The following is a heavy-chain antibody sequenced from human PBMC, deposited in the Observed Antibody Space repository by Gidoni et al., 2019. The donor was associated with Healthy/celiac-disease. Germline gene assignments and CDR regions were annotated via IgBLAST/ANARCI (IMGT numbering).Heavy chain of an antibody. CDR3: ARDSPDI. J-gene: IGHJ3*02. Sequence: QVQLQESGPGLVKPSQTLSLTCTVSGGSISSGSYYWSWIRQPAGKGLEWIGRIYTSGSTNYNPSLKSRVTISVDTSKNQFSLKLSSVTAADTAVYYCARDSPDIWGQGTMVTVSS. CDR1: GGSISSGSYY. CDR2: IYTSGST. V-gene: IGHV4-61*02.